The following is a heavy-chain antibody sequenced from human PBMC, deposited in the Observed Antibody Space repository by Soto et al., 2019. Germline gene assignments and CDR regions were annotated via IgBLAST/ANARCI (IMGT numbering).Heavy chain of an antibody. CDR1: GFTFDDYG. D-gene: IGHD2-2*01. Sequence: GGSLRLSCAASGFTFDDYGMSWVRQAPGKGLEWVSGINWNGGSTGYADSVKGRFTISRDNAKNSLYLQMNSLRAEDTALYHCARVGGYCSSTSCYYFDYWGQGTLVTVSS. CDR3: ARVGGYCSSTSCYYFDY. CDR2: INWNGGST. V-gene: IGHV3-20*01. J-gene: IGHJ4*02.